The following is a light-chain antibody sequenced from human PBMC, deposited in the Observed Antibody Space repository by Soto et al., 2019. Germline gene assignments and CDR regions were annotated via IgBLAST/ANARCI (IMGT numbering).Light chain of an antibody. CDR1: ISDVGGYNY. V-gene: IGLV2-14*03. CDR2: DVS. CDR3: SSYTSSSTYV. J-gene: IGLJ1*01. Sequence: QSVLTQPASVSGSPGQSITISCTGTISDVGGYNYVSWYQQHPGKAPKLMIFDVSNRPSGVSNRFSGFKSGYTASLTISGLQAEDEADYYCSSYTSSSTYVFGTGTKVTVL.